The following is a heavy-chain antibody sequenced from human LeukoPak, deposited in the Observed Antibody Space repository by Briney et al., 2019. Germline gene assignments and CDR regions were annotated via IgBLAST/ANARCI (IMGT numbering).Heavy chain of an antibody. CDR2: INPNSGGT. CDR1: GYTFTGYY. V-gene: IGHV1-2*02. CDR3: ARDQGSSSWYCFDY. J-gene: IGHJ4*02. D-gene: IGHD6-13*01. Sequence: ASVKVSCKASGYTFTGYYMHWVRQAPGQGLEWMGWINPNSGGTDYAQKFQGRVTMTRDTSISTAYMELTRLRSDDTAVYYCARDQGSSSWYCFDYWGQGTLLTVSS.